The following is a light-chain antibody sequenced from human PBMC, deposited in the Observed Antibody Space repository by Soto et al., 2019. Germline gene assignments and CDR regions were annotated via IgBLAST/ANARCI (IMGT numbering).Light chain of an antibody. V-gene: IGKV1-9*01. Sequence: IQLTQSPSSLSASVGDRVTITCRASQGISSYLAWYQQKPGKAPKLLIYAASTLQSGVPSRFSGSRSGTDFTLTISSMQPEDFATYYCQQLNSYPPYTFGQGTKLEIK. CDR2: AAS. CDR3: QQLNSYPPYT. J-gene: IGKJ2*01. CDR1: QGISSY.